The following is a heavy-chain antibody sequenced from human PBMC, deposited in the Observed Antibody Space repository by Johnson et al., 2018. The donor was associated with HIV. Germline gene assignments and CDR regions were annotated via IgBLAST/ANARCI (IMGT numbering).Heavy chain of an antibody. J-gene: IGHJ3*02. Sequence: VQLVESGGGVIRPGGSLRLSCAASGFTFSSYAMSWVRQAPGKWLEWVSAISGSGGSTYYADSVKGRFTIARDHSKNTLNLQMNSLRADDTAVYYCARENWNEDIWGQGTMVTVSS. CDR3: ARENWNEDI. CDR1: GFTFSSYA. V-gene: IGHV3-23*04. D-gene: IGHD1-1*01. CDR2: ISGSGGST.